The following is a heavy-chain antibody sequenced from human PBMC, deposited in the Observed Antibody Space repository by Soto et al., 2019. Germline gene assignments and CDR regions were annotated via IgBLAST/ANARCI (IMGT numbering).Heavy chain of an antibody. CDR1: GGTFSSYT. CDR3: ARDLYSSRPQDAFDI. CDR2: IIPILGIA. Sequence: SVKVSCKASGGTFSSYTISWVRQAPGQGLEWMGRIIPILGIANYAQKFQGRVTITADKSTSTAYMELSSLRSEDTAVYYCARDLYSSRPQDAFDIWGQGTMITVSS. J-gene: IGHJ3*02. D-gene: IGHD6-19*01. V-gene: IGHV1-69*04.